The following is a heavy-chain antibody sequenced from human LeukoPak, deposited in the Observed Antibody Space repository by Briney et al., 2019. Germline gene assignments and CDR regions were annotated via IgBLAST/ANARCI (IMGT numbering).Heavy chain of an antibody. J-gene: IGHJ3*02. V-gene: IGHV3-23*01. CDR1: GFIFSSHG. D-gene: IGHD3-22*01. Sequence: GGSLRLSCAASGFIFSSHGMNWVRQAPGKGLEWVSGISPSGDITYYADSVRGRFSISRDNSNYMVFLQMTSLRAEDTAVYYCARAAGHDSRDDAFDIWGQGTMVTVSS. CDR2: ISPSGDIT. CDR3: ARAAGHDSRDDAFDI.